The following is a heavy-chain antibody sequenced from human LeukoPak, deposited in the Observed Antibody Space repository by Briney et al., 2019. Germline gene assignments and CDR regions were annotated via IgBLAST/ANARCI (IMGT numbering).Heavy chain of an antibody. CDR2: ITGSGDST. CDR1: GFTFSSYA. CDR3: AKGSLRGATSYFDY. Sequence: GVSLRLSCAASGFTFSSYAMSWVRQAPGKGLEWVSVITGSGDSTYYADSVKGRFTISRDNSKNTLYLQMNSLRAEDAAVYYCAKGSLRGATSYFDYWGQGTLVTVSS. V-gene: IGHV3-23*01. J-gene: IGHJ4*02. D-gene: IGHD1-26*01.